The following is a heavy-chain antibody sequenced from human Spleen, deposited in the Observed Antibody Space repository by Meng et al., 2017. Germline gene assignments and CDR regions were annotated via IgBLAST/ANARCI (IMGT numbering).Heavy chain of an antibody. CDR2: INPKSGDT. D-gene: IGHD3-22*01. J-gene: IGHJ4*02. CDR3: ARGYSYYDSSGYYHYFDY. Sequence: ASVKVSCKPSGYNFPDYYIHWVRRAPGQGLEWMGRINPKSGDTHYAQKFQARVTMTGDTSISTAYLQWSSLKASDTAMYYCARGYSYYDSSGYYHYFDYWGQGTLVTVSS. CDR1: GYNFPDYY. V-gene: IGHV1-2*06.